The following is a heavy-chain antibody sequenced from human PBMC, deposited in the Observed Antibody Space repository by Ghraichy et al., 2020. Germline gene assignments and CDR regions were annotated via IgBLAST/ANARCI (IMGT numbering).Heavy chain of an antibody. J-gene: IGHJ4*02. Sequence: SETLSLTCTVSGASISTYYWSWIRQPPGKGLEWIGYIYYSGSTNYNPSLKSRVAISVDTSKNQFSLRLSSVTAADTAVYYCARTLLSNHHYGDYGPYFDYWGQGTLVTVSS. CDR3: ARTLLSNHHYGDYGPYFDY. CDR1: GASISTYY. V-gene: IGHV4-59*13. CDR2: IYYSGST. D-gene: IGHD4-17*01.